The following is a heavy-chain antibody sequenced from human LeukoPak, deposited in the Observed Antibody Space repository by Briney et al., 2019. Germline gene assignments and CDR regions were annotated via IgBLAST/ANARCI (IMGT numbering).Heavy chain of an antibody. CDR1: GYTFTSYG. CDR2: MNPNSGNT. Sequence: ASVKVSCKASGYTFTSYGISWVRQAPGQGLEWMGWMNPNSGNTGYAQKFQGRVTITRNTSISTAYMELSSLRSEDTALYYCARSISAAFWSLPHPPDYWGQGTLVTVSS. CDR3: ARSISAAFWSLPHPPDY. V-gene: IGHV1-8*03. D-gene: IGHD2-2*01. J-gene: IGHJ4*02.